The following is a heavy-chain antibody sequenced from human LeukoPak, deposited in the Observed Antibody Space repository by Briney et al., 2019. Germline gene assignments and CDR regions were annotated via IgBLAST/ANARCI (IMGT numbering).Heavy chain of an antibody. Sequence: ASVKVSCKVSGYTLTELSMHWVRQAPGKGLGWRGGFDPEDGETIYAQKFQGRVTMTEDTSTDTAYMELSSLRSEDTAVYYCATAEARARGVIISDLYYYYGMDVWGQGTTVTVSS. CDR2: FDPEDGET. CDR1: GYTLTELS. V-gene: IGHV1-24*01. J-gene: IGHJ6*02. CDR3: ATAEARARGVIISDLYYYYGMDV. D-gene: IGHD3-10*01.